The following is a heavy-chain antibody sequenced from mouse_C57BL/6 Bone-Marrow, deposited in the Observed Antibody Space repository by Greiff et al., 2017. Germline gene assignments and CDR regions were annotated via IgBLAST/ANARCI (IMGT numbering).Heavy chain of an antibody. CDR3: ARSGVRGAWFAY. Sequence: QVQLQQSGTELVKPGASVKLSCKASGYTFTSYWMHWVKQRPGQGLEWIGNINPRNGGTNYNEKFKSKATLTVDKSSSTAYMQLSSLTSEDSAVFDCARSGVRGAWFAYWGQGTLVTVSA. V-gene: IGHV1-53*01. CDR1: GYTFTSYW. D-gene: IGHD4-1*01. J-gene: IGHJ3*01. CDR2: INPRNGGT.